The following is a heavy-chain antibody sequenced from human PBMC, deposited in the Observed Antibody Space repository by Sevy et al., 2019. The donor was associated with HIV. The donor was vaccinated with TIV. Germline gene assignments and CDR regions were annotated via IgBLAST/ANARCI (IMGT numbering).Heavy chain of an antibody. V-gene: IGHV3-48*01. D-gene: IGHD2-2*01. CDR1: GFTFSSYS. CDR2: ISSSSSTI. CDR3: AREGIVVVPAAMRYYYYYGMDV. Sequence: VGSLRLSCAASGFTFSSYSMNWVRQAPGKGLEWVSYISSSSSTIYYADSVKGRFTISRDNAKNSLYLQMNSLRAEDTAVYYCAREGIVVVPAAMRYYYYYGMDVWGQGTTVTVSS. J-gene: IGHJ6*02.